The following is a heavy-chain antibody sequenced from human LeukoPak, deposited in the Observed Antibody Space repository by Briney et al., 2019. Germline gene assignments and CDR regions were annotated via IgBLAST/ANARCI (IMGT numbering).Heavy chain of an antibody. D-gene: IGHD3-16*01. CDR3: AKWPEGAMDYFDY. J-gene: IGHJ4*02. CDR1: GFSFSSYA. Sequence: GGSLRLSCAASGFSFSSYAMTWVRQAPVKGLEWVSAISGDGTRTYYADSVKGRFTISRDNSKNTLYLEMSSLRVEDTAIYYCAKWPEGAMDYFDYWGQGTLVTVSS. V-gene: IGHV3-23*01. CDR2: ISGDGTRT.